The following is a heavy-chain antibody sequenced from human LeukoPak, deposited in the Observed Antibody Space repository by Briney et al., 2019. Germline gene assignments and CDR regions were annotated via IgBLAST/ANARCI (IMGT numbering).Heavy chain of an antibody. D-gene: IGHD3-3*01. CDR1: GGSFSGYY. J-gene: IGHJ6*03. Sequence: PSETLSLTCAVYGGSFSGYYWSWIRQPPGKGLEWIGEINHSGSTNYNPSLKSRVTISVDTSKNQFSLKLSSVTAADTAVYYCARGRGFLGTPRFGVVIIRYYYYYYMDVWGKGTTVTVSS. V-gene: IGHV4-34*01. CDR2: INHSGST. CDR3: ARGRGFLGTPRFGVVIIRYYYYYYMDV.